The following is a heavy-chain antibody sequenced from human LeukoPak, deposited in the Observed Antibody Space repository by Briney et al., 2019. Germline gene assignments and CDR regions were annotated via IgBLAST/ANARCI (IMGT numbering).Heavy chain of an antibody. V-gene: IGHV3-74*01. CDR1: GFTFSSYW. D-gene: IGHD3-9*01. CDR3: AREVNYDILTGSN. J-gene: IGHJ4*02. CDR2: INSDGSST. Sequence: GGSLRLSCAAYGFTFSSYWMHWVCQAPGKGLVWVSRINSDGSSTSYADSVKGRFTISRDNAKNTLYLQMNSLRAEDTAVYYCAREVNYDILTGSNWGQGTLVTVSS.